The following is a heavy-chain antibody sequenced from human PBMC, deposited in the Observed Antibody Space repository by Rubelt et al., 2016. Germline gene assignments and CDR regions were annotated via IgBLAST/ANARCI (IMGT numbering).Heavy chain of an antibody. CDR3: ARHGLVATFDY. D-gene: IGHD3/OR15-3a*01. J-gene: IGHJ4*02. CDR1: GGSISSYY. Sequence: QVQLQESGPGLVKPSETLSLTCTVSGGSISSYYWSWIRQPPGKGLEWIGYIYYRGSTNYNPSLKSRVTISVDTSKNQCSRKLGSGTGADTAVYYCARHGLVATFDYWGQGTLVTVSS. CDR2: IYYRGST. V-gene: IGHV4-59*08.